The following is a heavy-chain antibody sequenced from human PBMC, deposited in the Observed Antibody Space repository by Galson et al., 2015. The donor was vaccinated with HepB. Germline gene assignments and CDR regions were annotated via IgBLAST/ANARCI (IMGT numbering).Heavy chain of an antibody. Sequence: SLRHSCAASGFTISSYGMHWVRSAPVKGLEWVAVISYDGSNKYYADSVKGRFTISRDNSKKTLYLQMNSLRAEDTAVDYCAKDLYSSGWLPPDGSYYYYGMDVWGQGTTVTVSS. CDR1: GFTISSYG. D-gene: IGHD6-19*01. CDR2: ISYDGSNK. CDR3: AKDLYSSGWLPPDGSYYYYGMDV. J-gene: IGHJ6*02. V-gene: IGHV3-30*18.